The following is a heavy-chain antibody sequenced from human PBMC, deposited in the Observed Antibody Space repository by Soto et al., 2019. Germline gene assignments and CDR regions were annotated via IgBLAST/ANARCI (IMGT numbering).Heavy chain of an antibody. Sequence: QVQLQESGPGLVKPSQTLSLTCTVSGRSVSSGGYYWTWIRQHPGRGLEWIGYIYHIGSPYYNPSLESRVTRSLDTSKNQFSLNLTSVTAADTAIYYCVRGRAMDSSGHWFDTWGQGTLVSVSS. V-gene: IGHV4-31*03. J-gene: IGHJ5*02. CDR1: GRSVSSGGYY. D-gene: IGHD3-22*01. CDR3: VRGRAMDSSGHWFDT. CDR2: IYHIGSP.